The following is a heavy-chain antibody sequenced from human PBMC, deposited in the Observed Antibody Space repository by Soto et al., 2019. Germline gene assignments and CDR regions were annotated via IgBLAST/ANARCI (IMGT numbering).Heavy chain of an antibody. Sequence: PGGSLRLSCAASGFTFSSYWMSWVRQGPGKGLEWLANIKEDGSENYYVDSVKGRFTVSRDISKNRLDLEMNSLRAEDTAVYYCAAQLYSSWSQIEKWGQGTLVTVSS. V-gene: IGHV3-7*01. CDR1: GFTFSSYW. J-gene: IGHJ4*02. D-gene: IGHD3-22*01. CDR2: IKEDGSEN. CDR3: AAQLYSSWSQIEK.